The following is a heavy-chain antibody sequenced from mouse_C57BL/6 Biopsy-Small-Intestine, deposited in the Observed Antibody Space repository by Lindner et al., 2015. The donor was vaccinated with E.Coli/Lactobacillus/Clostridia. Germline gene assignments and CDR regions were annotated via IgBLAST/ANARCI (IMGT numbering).Heavy chain of an antibody. J-gene: IGHJ4*01. CDR1: GYTFTSYY. V-gene: IGHV1-53*01. CDR2: INPSGGST. D-gene: IGHD2-13*01. Sequence: SVKVSCKASGYTFTSYYMHWVRQAPGQGLEWMGTINPSGGSTTYAQKCQGRVAMTRDTSTSTVHMELSSLRFEDTAVYYCARMRDDFNAWDYWGQGTLVTVSS. CDR3: ARMRDDFNAWDY.